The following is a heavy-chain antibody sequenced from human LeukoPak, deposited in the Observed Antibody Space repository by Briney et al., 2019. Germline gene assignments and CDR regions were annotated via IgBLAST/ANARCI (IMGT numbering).Heavy chain of an antibody. CDR1: GYTFTDYY. CDR2: INVNRGGT. Sequence: ASLNVSCKASGYTFTDYYMHWVRQAPGQGLEWMGWINVNRGGTNYAQRFQGRVTMTRDTSITTAYMELSRLKSDDTAVYYCARRYCSSTSCYYFDYWGQGTLVTVSS. CDR3: ARRYCSSTSCYYFDY. V-gene: IGHV1-2*02. J-gene: IGHJ4*02. D-gene: IGHD2-2*01.